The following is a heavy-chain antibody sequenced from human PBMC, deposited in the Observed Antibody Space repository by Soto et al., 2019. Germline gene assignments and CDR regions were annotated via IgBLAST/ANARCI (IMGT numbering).Heavy chain of an antibody. D-gene: IGHD6-19*01. J-gene: IGHJ4*02. V-gene: IGHV3-7*05. CDR3: AGGSGWESES. CDR1: EFTFSTYW. CDR2: IEQDGGER. Sequence: EAQLVESGGGLVQPGGSLRLSCVVSEFTFSTYWMSWVRQAPGKGLEWVANIEQDGGERNYLESVRGRFTISRDNAKKSLYLEMNSLRAEDTAVYYCAGGSGWESESWGQGTLVTVSS.